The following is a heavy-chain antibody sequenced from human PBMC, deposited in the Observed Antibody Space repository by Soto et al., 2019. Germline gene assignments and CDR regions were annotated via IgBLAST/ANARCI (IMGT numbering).Heavy chain of an antibody. Sequence: GGSLRLSCAASVLIFSKLWMTWVRQSPGKGLEWVANIKHDGSEKYYVDSVGGRFTISRDNAENSLYLQMNSLRAEDTAVYYCARGGSSSSWYWQYWGQGTLVTVSS. CDR3: ARGGSSSSWYWQY. D-gene: IGHD6-13*01. CDR1: VLIFSKLW. V-gene: IGHV3-7*01. CDR2: IKHDGSEK. J-gene: IGHJ4*02.